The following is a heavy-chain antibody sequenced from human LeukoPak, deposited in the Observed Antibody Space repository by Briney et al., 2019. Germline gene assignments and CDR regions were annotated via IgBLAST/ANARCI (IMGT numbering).Heavy chain of an antibody. D-gene: IGHD3-10*01. Sequence: GSLRLSCAASGFTFSSYWMSWVRQAPGKGLEWIGSIYHSGSTYYNPSLKSRVTISVDTSKNQFSLKLSSVTAADTAVYYCARVTMVRGGDYFDYWGQGTLVTVSS. CDR3: ARVTMVRGGDYFDY. CDR1: GFTFSSYW. V-gene: IGHV4-38-2*01. CDR2: IYHSGST. J-gene: IGHJ4*02.